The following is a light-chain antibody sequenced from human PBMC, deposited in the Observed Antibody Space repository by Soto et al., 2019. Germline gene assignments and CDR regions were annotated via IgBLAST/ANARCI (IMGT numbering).Light chain of an antibody. CDR1: SSDVGGYNF. J-gene: IGLJ1*01. CDR2: DVS. Sequence: QSALTQPRSVSGSPGQSVTISCTGTSSDVGGYNFVSWCQQHPGKAPKLMIYDVSKRPSGVPDRFSGPKSGNTASLTISGLQAEDEADYYCCSYAGSYTWVFGTGTKVTVL. CDR3: CSYAGSYTWV. V-gene: IGLV2-11*01.